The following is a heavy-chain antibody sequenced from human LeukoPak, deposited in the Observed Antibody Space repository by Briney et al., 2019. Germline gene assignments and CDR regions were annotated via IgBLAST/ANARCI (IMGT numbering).Heavy chain of an antibody. V-gene: IGHV3-7*03. Sequence: PGGSLRLSCAASGFTFSSYWMSWVRQAPGKGLEWVANIKQDGSEKYYVDSVKGRFTISRDNAKNSLYLQMNSLRAEDTAVYYCARGAGPEKDYDSSGYTQAGDYWGQGTLVTVSS. J-gene: IGHJ4*02. CDR3: ARGAGPEKDYDSSGYTQAGDY. CDR2: IKQDGSEK. CDR1: GFTFSSYW. D-gene: IGHD3-22*01.